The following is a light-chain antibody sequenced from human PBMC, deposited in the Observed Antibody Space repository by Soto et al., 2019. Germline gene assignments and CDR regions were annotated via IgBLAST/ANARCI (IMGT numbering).Light chain of an antibody. CDR2: NNS. Sequence: QSVLTQPPSASGTPGQSVTISCSGGSSNIGRNALNWFQQLPRAAPKLLIFNNSQRPSGVPARFSGSKSGTSASLAISGLQSEDEAVYYCSSHGGIKNVVFGGGTKLTVL. CDR3: SSHGGIKNVV. V-gene: IGLV1-44*01. CDR1: SSNIGRNA. J-gene: IGLJ3*02.